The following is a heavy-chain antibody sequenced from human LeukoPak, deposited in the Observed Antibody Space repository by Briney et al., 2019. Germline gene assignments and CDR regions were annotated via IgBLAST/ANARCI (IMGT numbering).Heavy chain of an antibody. CDR1: GYTFTSYG. J-gene: IGHJ5*02. D-gene: IGHD2-2*02. CDR2: ISAYNGNT. CDR3: ARGYCSSTNCYTATAWFDP. V-gene: IGHV1-18*01. Sequence: ASVKVSCKASGYTFTSYGINWVRQAPGQGLEWMGWISAYNGNTNYAQKFQGRVTMTTDASTSTAYMELRSLRSDDTAVYYCARGYCSSTNCYTATAWFDPWGQGTLSPSPQ.